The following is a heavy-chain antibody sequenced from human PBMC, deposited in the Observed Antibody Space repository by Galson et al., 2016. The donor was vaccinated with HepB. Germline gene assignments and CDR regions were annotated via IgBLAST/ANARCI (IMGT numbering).Heavy chain of an antibody. V-gene: IGHV3-9*01. CDR3: AKALDYGDYDY. Sequence: SLRLSCAASGFTFREFAMHWIRQAPGKGLEWVSGISWNSNNIGYADSVRGRFTISRDNVKSSVYLEMNSLRPADTAMYYCAKALDYGDYDYWGQGILGTVSS. CDR2: ISWNSNNI. D-gene: IGHD4-17*01. CDR1: GFTFREFA. J-gene: IGHJ4*02.